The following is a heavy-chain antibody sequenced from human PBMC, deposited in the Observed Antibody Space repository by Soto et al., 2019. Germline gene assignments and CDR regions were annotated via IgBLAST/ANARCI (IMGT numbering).Heavy chain of an antibody. CDR1: GYSFTTYW. V-gene: IGHV5-10-1*01. Sequence: GESLKISCQASGYSFTTYWISWVRQMPGKGLECMGRIDPTDSYTDYGPSFEGHVTMSVDRSINTAYLEWSSLKASDSAMYYCARRHYCRGDCTINPDYYYGMDVWGQGTTVTVSS. J-gene: IGHJ6*02. D-gene: IGHD2-21*02. CDR3: ARRHYCRGDCTINPDYYYGMDV. CDR2: IDPTDSYT.